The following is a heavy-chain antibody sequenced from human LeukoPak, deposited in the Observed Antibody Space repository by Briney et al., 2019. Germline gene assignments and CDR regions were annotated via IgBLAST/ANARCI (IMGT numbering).Heavy chain of an antibody. Sequence: PGRSLRLSCAASGLTFSSYGMHCVRQAPGKGLEWVAVISYDGSKKYYADSVKGRFTISRDSSKNMLYLQMNSLRVEDTAVYYCAKGFSSGPWDACDIWGQGTMVTVSS. CDR1: GLTFSSYG. CDR2: ISYDGSKK. CDR3: AKGFSSGPWDACDI. J-gene: IGHJ3*02. D-gene: IGHD3-22*01. V-gene: IGHV3-30*18.